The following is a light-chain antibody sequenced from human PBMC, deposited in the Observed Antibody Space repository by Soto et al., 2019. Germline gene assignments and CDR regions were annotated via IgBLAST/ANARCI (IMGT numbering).Light chain of an antibody. CDR3: QQYHSYSGYT. J-gene: IGKJ2*01. V-gene: IGKV1-5*03. Sequence: DIQMTQSPSTLSASLGDRATITCRAGQSISSWLAWYQQKPGKAPKRLLYKAASLESGVPSRFSGSGSGTESTLTISSLQPDDFATYYCQQYHSYSGYTFGQGTKLEIK. CDR2: KAA. CDR1: QSISSW.